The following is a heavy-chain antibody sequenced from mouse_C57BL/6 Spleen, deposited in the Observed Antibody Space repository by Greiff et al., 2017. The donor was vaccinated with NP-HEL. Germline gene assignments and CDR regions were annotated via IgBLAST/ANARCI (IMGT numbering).Heavy chain of an antibody. CDR3: TRGSYVSSSFAY. D-gene: IGHD1-1*01. V-gene: IGHV5-9-1*02. J-gene: IGHJ3*01. Sequence: EVHLVESGEGLVKPGGSLKLSCAASGFTFSSYAMSWVRQTPEKRLEWVAYISSGGDYIYYADTVKGRFTISRYNARNTLYLQMSSLKSEDTAMYYCTRGSYVSSSFAYWGQGTLVTVSA. CDR1: GFTFSSYA. CDR2: ISSGGDYI.